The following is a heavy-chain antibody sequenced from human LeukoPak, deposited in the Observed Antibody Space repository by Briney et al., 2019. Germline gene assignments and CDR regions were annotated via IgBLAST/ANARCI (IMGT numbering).Heavy chain of an antibody. CDR2: IWYDGSNK. D-gene: IGHD1-26*01. CDR1: GFTFSNYG. J-gene: IGHJ4*02. V-gene: IGHV3-33*01. CDR3: ARAGVGAIHYFDY. Sequence: PGGSLRLSCAASGFTFSNYGMHWVRQAPGKGLEWVALIWYDGSNKYYADSVRGRFTISRDNSKNTLYLQMKSLRVEDTAVYYCARAGVGAIHYFDYWGQGTLVTVSS.